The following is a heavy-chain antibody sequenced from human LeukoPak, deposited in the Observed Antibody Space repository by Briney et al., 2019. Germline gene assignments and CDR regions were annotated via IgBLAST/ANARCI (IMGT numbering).Heavy chain of an antibody. V-gene: IGHV3-23*01. CDR2: ISGSGGST. CDR3: AKGDSSGWYLLSYFDY. CDR1: GFTFSSYA. Sequence: GGSLRLSCAASGFTFSSYAMSWVRQAPGKGRDWDSAISGSGGSTYYADSVKGRFTISRDNSKNTLYLQMNSLRAEDTAVYYCAKGDSSGWYLLSYFDYWGQGTLVTVSS. D-gene: IGHD6-19*01. J-gene: IGHJ4*02.